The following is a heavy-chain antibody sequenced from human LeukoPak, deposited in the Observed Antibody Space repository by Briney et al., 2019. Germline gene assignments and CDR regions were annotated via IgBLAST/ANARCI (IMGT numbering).Heavy chain of an antibody. V-gene: IGHV4-61*02. CDR2: IYTSGST. CDR1: GGSISSGSYY. Sequence: SQTLSLTCTVSGGSISSGSYYWTWIRQPAGKGLEWIGRIYTSGSTNYNPSLKSRVTISVDTPKNQFSLKLSSVTAADTAVYYCARGGAASYYYYYGMDVWGQGTTVTVSS. D-gene: IGHD6-13*01. CDR3: ARGGAASYYYYYGMDV. J-gene: IGHJ6*02.